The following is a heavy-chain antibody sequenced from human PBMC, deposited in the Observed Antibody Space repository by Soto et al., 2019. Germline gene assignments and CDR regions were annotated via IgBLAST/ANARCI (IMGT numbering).Heavy chain of an antibody. D-gene: IGHD3-10*01. V-gene: IGHV4-30-4*01. CDR2: IYYSGST. Sequence: SETLSLTCTVSGGSISSGDYYWSWIRQPPGKGLEWIGSIYYSGSTYYNPSLKSRVTISVDTSKNQFSLKLNSVTAADTAVYYCARENNVLPGGYFDYWGQGTLVTVSS. CDR3: ARENNVLPGGYFDY. J-gene: IGHJ4*02. CDR1: GGSISSGDYY.